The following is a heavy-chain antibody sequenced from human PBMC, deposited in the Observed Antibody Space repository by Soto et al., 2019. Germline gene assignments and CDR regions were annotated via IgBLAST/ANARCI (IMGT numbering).Heavy chain of an antibody. D-gene: IGHD1-26*01. CDR3: ARVSGRYPFY. J-gene: IGHJ4*02. V-gene: IGHV4-34*01. Sequence: TSETLSLTCAVYGGSFSGYYWSWIRQPPGKGLEWIGEINHSGSTNYNPSLKSRVTISVDTSKNQFSLKLSSVTAADRAVYYCARVSGRYPFYWGQGKLVTVSS. CDR1: GGSFSGYY. CDR2: INHSGST.